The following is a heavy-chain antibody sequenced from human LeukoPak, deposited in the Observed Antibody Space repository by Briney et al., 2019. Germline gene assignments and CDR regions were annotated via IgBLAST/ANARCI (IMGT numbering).Heavy chain of an antibody. Sequence: GRSLTLSCAASEFTFTTYGMHWVRQAPGKGLEWVAFIYYDGSNIYYADYVKGRFTISRDISKNTLYLQMDSLRAEDTAVYYCAKGYCSDTNCQTRLGLDYWGQGTLVTVSS. CDR3: AKGYCSDTNCQTRLGLDY. J-gene: IGHJ4*02. D-gene: IGHD2-15*01. CDR1: EFTFTTYG. V-gene: IGHV3-33*06. CDR2: IYYDGSNI.